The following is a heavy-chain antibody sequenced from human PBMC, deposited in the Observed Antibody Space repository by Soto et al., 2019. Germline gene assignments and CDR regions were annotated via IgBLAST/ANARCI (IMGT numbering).Heavy chain of an antibody. CDR3: ARGRRLLLWFGESTDAFDI. D-gene: IGHD3-10*01. J-gene: IGHJ3*02. V-gene: IGHV4-34*01. CDR1: GSTFSDLY. CDR2: INHRGST. Sequence: PSDPLSPTYNNYGSTFSDLYWDRIRQPPGKGLEWIGEINHRGSTNYNPSLKSRVTISVDTSKNQFSLKLSSVTAADTAVYYCARGRRLLLWFGESTDAFDIWGQGT.